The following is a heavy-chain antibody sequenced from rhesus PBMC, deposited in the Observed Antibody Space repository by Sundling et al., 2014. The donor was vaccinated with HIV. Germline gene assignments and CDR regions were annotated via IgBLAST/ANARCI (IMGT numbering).Heavy chain of an antibody. CDR2: IYGTITDT. V-gene: IGHV4-76*01. Sequence: QLQLQESGPGLLTPSETLSLSCAVSGDSISGDFGWGWIRQSPGKGLEWIGFIYGTITDTNYNPSLRSRVTISKDTSKNQFSLDLSSVTAADTAVYYCARHRGYCTSGSCYVLDFEFWGQGALVTVSS. CDR3: ARHRGYCTSGSCYVLDFEF. D-gene: IGHD2-21*01. CDR1: GDSISGDFG. J-gene: IGHJ1*01.